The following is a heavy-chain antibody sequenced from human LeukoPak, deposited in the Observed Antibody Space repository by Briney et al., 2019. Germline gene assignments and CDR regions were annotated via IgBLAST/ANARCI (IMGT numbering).Heavy chain of an antibody. V-gene: IGHV1-46*01. D-gene: IGHD2-2*01. Sequence: ASVNVSCKASGYSFTGYFMQWVRQAPGQGLEWMGIINPSGGSTSYAQKFQGRVTMTRDTSTSTIYMELSSLRSEDTAVYYCARDGRYCGSTSCRLNWFDPWGQGTLVTVSS. CDR2: INPSGGST. J-gene: IGHJ5*02. CDR1: GYSFTGYF. CDR3: ARDGRYCGSTSCRLNWFDP.